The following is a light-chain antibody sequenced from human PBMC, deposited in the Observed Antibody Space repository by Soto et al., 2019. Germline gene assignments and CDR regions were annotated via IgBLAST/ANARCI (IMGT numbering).Light chain of an antibody. CDR2: GAS. CDR1: QSVSSSY. J-gene: IGKJ5*01. Sequence: EIVLTQSPGTLSLSPGERGTLSCRASQSVSSSYLAWYQQKPGQAPRLLIYGASSRATGIPDRFSGSGSGTDFTLTISSLEPEDFAVYYCQQRNNWQAFGQGTRLEIK. CDR3: QQRNNWQA. V-gene: IGKV3D-20*02.